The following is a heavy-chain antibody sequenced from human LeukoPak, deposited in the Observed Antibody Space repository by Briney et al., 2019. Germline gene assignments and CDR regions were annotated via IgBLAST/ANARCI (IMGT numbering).Heavy chain of an antibody. CDR3: AIGDYGSVIRYFDY. Sequence: ASVKVSCKASGGTFSSYAISWVRQAPGQGLEWMGGIIPIFGTANYAQKFQGRVTITTDESTSTAYMELSSMRSEDTAVYYCAIGDYGSVIRYFDYWGQGTLVTVSS. V-gene: IGHV1-69*05. J-gene: IGHJ4*02. CDR1: GGTFSSYA. D-gene: IGHD4-17*01. CDR2: IIPIFGTA.